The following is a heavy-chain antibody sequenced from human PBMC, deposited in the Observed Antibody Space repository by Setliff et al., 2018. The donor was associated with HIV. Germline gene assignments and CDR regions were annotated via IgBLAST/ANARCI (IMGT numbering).Heavy chain of an antibody. J-gene: IGHJ5*02. CDR3: ARALDDILPGVTRKWFDP. D-gene: IGHD3-9*01. Sequence: ASVKVSCKASGGTFSSYTINWVRQAPGQGLEWMGRIIPILGTANYAQKFQGRVTITAEKSTSTVYMELSSLRSEDTAVYYCARALDDILPGVTRKWFDPWGQGTLVTVSS. CDR1: GGTFSSYT. V-gene: IGHV1-69*08. CDR2: IIPILGTA.